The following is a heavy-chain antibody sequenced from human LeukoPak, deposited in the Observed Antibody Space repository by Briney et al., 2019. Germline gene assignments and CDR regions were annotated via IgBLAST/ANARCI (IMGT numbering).Heavy chain of an antibody. D-gene: IGHD3-9*01. CDR2: ISNSGGST. CDR1: GFTFNTYT. Sequence: GESLRLSCAASGFTFNTYTMYWVRQAPGKGLEWVSGISNSGGSTYYADSVKGRFTISRDNAKNSLYLQMNSLRAEDTAVYYCARDYDILTGYYHFDYWGQGTLVTVSS. CDR3: ARDYDILTGYYHFDY. J-gene: IGHJ4*02. V-gene: IGHV3-23*01.